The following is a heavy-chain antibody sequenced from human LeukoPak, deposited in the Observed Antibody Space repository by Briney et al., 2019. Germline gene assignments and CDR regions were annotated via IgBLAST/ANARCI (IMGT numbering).Heavy chain of an antibody. D-gene: IGHD2-15*01. J-gene: IGHJ4*02. CDR1: GGSFSGYY. Sequence: PSETLSLTCAVYGGSFSGYYWSWIRQPPGKGLEWIGEINHSGSTNYNPSLKSRVTISVDTSKNQFSLKLSSVTAADTAVYYCARNSCPSGSCYDNRGYFDYWGQGTLVTVSS. CDR3: ARNSCPSGSCYDNRGYFDY. CDR2: INHSGST. V-gene: IGHV4-34*01.